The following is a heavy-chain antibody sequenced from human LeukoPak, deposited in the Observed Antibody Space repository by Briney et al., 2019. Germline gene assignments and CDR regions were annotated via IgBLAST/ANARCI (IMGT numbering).Heavy chain of an antibody. D-gene: IGHD6-19*01. J-gene: IGHJ3*02. V-gene: IGHV4-34*01. CDR3: ARDLDEVGGAFDI. Sequence: SETLSLTCAVYGGSFSGYYWSWIRQPPGKGLEWIGEINHSGSTNYNPSLKSRVTISVDKSKNQFSLKLSSVTAADTAVYYCARDLDEVGGAFDIWGQGTMVTVSS. CDR2: INHSGST. CDR1: GGSFSGYY.